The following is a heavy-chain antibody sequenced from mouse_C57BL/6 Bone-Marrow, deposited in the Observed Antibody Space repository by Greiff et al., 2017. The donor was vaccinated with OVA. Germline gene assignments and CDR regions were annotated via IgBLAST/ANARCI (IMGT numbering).Heavy chain of an antibody. J-gene: IGHJ1*03. CDR3: ARDIYGSSYWYFDV. Sequence: VQLQQPGAELVKPGASVKMSCKASGYTFTSYWITWVKQRPGQGLEWIGNIYPGSGSPNYNEKFKSKATLTVDTSSSTAYMQLSSLTSEDSAVYYCARDIYGSSYWYFDVWGTGTTVTVSS. V-gene: IGHV1-55*01. CDR1: GYTFTSYW. CDR2: IYPGSGSP. D-gene: IGHD1-1*01.